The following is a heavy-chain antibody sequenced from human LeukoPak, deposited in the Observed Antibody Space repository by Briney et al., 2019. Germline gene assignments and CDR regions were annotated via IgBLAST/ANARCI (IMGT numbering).Heavy chain of an antibody. CDR2: ISGSGGST. D-gene: IGHD3-10*01. V-gene: IGHV3-23*01. J-gene: IGHJ4*02. Sequence: GGSLRLSCAASGFTFSSYAMSWVRQAPGKGLEWVSAISGSGGSTYYADSLKGRFTVSRDNSKNTLYLQMNSLRAEDTAVYYCARKSYAPGSLSFSDYWGQGTLVTVSS. CDR3: ARKSYAPGSLSFSDY. CDR1: GFTFSSYA.